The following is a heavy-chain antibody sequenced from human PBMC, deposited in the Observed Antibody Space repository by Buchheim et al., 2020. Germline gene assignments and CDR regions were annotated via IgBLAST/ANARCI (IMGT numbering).Heavy chain of an antibody. D-gene: IGHD6-19*01. CDR2: IYYSGST. V-gene: IGHV4-31*03. CDR3: ARERLAVAGISYYYGMDV. Sequence: QVQLQESGPGLVKPSQTLSLTCTVSGGSIGSGGYYWSWIRQHPGKGLEWIGYIYYSGSTYYNPSLKSRVTISVDTSKNQFSLKLSSVTAADTAVYYCARERLAVAGISYYYGMDVWGQGTT. J-gene: IGHJ6*02. CDR1: GGSIGSGGYY.